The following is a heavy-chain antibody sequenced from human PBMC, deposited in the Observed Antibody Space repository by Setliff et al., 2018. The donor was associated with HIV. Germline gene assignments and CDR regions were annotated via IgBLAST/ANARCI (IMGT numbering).Heavy chain of an antibody. J-gene: IGHJ6*03. CDR2: INHSGST. Sequence: SETLSLTCAVYGGSFSGYYWSWIRQPPGKGLEWIGEINHSGSTNYNPSLKSRVTISVDTSKNQFSLKLSSVTAADTAVYYCARIADDYSRYYHYMDVWGKGTTVTVSS. CDR1: GGSFSGYY. CDR3: ARIADDYSRYYHYMDV. V-gene: IGHV4-34*01. D-gene: IGHD4-4*01.